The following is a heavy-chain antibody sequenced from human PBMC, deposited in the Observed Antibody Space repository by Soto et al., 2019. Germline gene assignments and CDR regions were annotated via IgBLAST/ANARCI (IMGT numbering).Heavy chain of an antibody. V-gene: IGHV3-7*05. J-gene: IGHJ4*02. D-gene: IGHD6-19*01. CDR2: IKQDGSEK. Sequence: EVQLVESGGGLVQPGGSLRLSCAASGFTFSSYWMSWVRQAPGKGLEWVANIKQDGSEKYYVDSVKGRFTISRDNAKNSLYLQMNSLRAEDTVVYYCARLSYSSGWYLGSYFDYWGLGTLVTVSS. CDR3: ARLSYSSGWYLGSYFDY. CDR1: GFTFSSYW.